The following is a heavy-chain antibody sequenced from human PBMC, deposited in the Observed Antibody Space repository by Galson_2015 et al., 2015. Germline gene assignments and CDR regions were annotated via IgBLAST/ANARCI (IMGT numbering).Heavy chain of an antibody. CDR2: IYPGDSDT. CDR1: GYSFTSYW. J-gene: IGHJ6*03. CDR3: ARHRGVSMVQRGYYYMDV. D-gene: IGHD3-10*01. V-gene: IGHV5-51*01. Sequence: QSGAEVKKPGEPLTISCKGSGYSFTSYWIGWGRQMPGKGLEWMGIIYPGDSDTRYSPSFQGQVSISAAKSISTTYLQWSSLKASDPAMYYCARHRGVSMVQRGYYYMDVWGKGTTVTVSS.